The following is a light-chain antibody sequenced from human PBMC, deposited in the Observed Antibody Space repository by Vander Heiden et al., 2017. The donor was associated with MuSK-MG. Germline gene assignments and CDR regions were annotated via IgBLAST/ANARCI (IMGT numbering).Light chain of an antibody. CDR2: AAS. CDR1: QSISSY. Sequence: DIQMTQSPSSLSASVGDRVTITCRASQSISSYLNWYQQKPRKAPKLLIYAASSLQSGVPSRFSGSGYGEDFTLTISSRQPEDFASYYCQQNDSNATWTFGQGTKVEIK. CDR3: QQNDSNATWT. V-gene: IGKV1-39*01. J-gene: IGKJ1*01.